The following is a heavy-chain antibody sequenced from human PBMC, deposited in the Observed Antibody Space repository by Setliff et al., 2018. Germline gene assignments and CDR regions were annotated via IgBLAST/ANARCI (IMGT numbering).Heavy chain of an antibody. CDR2: IHYSGST. CDR1: GGSISTYY. Sequence: SETLSLTCTVSGGSISTYYWSWIRQPPEKGLEWIAYIHYSGSTNQNPSLKSRVTMSADTSNNQFSLNLRSVTAADTAVYFCARQPSSGAYYNPRPYYFDSWGQGTLVTSPQ. V-gene: IGHV4-59*01. CDR3: ARQPSSGAYYNPRPYYFDS. D-gene: IGHD3-10*01. J-gene: IGHJ4*02.